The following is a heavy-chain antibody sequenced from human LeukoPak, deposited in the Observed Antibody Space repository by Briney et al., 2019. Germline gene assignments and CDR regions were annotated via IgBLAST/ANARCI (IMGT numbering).Heavy chain of an antibody. D-gene: IGHD5-24*01. V-gene: IGHV3-23*01. J-gene: IGHJ4*02. CDR1: RFTFSSSA. Sequence: PGGSLRLSCEASRFTFSSSAMSWVRQAPGKGLEWVSSISGSGGSTYSTDSVKGRFTISRDNSKSTLYLQMNSLRVEDAAIYYCAKGGPQFFDYWGQGTLVTVSS. CDR2: ISGSGGST. CDR3: AKGGPQFFDY.